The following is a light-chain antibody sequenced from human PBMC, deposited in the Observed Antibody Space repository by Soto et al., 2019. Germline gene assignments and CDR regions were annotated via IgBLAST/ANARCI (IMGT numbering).Light chain of an antibody. CDR2: VTS. J-gene: IGKJ1*01. CDR1: QSISNW. V-gene: IGKV1-5*01. CDR3: LQHNTYPRT. Sequence: DIQMTQSPSTLSASVGDRVTITCRASQSISNWLAWYQQKPGKAPKRLIYVTSNLESGVPSRFSGSGSGTEFTLTISSLQPEDFATYYCLQHNTYPRTFGQGTKVDIK.